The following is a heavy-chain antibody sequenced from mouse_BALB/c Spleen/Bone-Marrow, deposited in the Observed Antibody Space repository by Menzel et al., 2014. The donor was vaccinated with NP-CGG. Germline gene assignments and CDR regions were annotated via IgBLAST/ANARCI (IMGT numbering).Heavy chain of an antibody. CDR3: ARGYDYDSWFAY. D-gene: IGHD2-4*01. V-gene: IGHV5-6-3*01. CDR2: INSNGGST. Sequence: EVKLVESGGGLVQPGGSLKLSCAASGFSFSGYGMSWVRQTPDKRLELVATINSNGGSTYYSDSVKGRFTTSRDNAKNTLYLQMSSLKSEDTAMYYCARGYDYDSWFAYWGQGTLVTVSA. J-gene: IGHJ3*01. CDR1: GFSFSGYG.